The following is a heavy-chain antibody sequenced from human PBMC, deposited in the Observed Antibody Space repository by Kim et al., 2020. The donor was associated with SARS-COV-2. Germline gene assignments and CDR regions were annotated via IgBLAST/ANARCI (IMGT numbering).Heavy chain of an antibody. V-gene: IGHV1-3*01. J-gene: IGHJ5*02. Sequence: ASVKVSCKASGYTFTSYAMHWVRQAPGQRLEWMGWINAGNGNTKYSQKFQGRVTITRDTSASTAYMELSSLRSEDTAVYYCARDAIWFGELLYNWFDPWGQGTLVTVSA. D-gene: IGHD3-10*01. CDR1: GYTFTSYA. CDR2: INAGNGNT. CDR3: ARDAIWFGELLYNWFDP.